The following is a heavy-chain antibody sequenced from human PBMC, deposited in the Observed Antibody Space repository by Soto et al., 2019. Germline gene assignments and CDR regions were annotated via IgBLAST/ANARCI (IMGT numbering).Heavy chain of an antibody. CDR2: IYSGGST. Sequence: SLRLSCAASGFTVSSNYMSWVRQAPGKGLEWVSVIYSGGSTYYADSVKGRSTISRDNSKNTLYLQMNSLRAEDTAVYYCARDSIAVAAAFDIWGQGTMVTVSS. CDR3: ARDSIAVAAAFDI. J-gene: IGHJ3*02. D-gene: IGHD6-19*01. V-gene: IGHV3-66*01. CDR1: GFTVSSNY.